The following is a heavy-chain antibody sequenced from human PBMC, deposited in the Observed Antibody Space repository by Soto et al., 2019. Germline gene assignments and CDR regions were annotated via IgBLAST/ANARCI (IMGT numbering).Heavy chain of an antibody. CDR1: GGTFSSYA. D-gene: IGHD7-27*01. Sequence: GASVKVSCKASGGTFSSYAISWVRQAPGQGLEWMGGIIPIFGTANYAQKLQGRVTMTADESTSTAYMELRSLRSDGTAVYYCARDVAQLGIAYYYYYGMDVWGQGTTVTVSS. J-gene: IGHJ6*02. CDR3: ARDVAQLGIAYYYYYGMDV. CDR2: IIPIFGTA. V-gene: IGHV1-69*13.